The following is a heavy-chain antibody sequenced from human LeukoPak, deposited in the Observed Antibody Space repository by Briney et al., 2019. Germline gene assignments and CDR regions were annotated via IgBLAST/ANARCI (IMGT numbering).Heavy chain of an antibody. CDR2: IYYSGST. Sequence: SETLSLTCIVSGGSFSSDDYYWSWIRQPPGKGLVWIGYIYYSGSTFYNPSLKRRITISVDTSKQRFSLKLSSVTAGDTAVYYCARVRRGTMVRGVSGWFDPWGQGTLVTVSS. J-gene: IGHJ5*02. CDR1: GGSFSSDDYY. CDR3: ARVRRGTMVRGVSGWFDP. D-gene: IGHD3-10*01. V-gene: IGHV4-30-4*01.